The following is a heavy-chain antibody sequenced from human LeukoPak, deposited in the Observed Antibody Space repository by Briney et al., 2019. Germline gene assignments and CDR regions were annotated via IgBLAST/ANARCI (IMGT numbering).Heavy chain of an antibody. CDR2: INPNSGGT. Sequence: ASVKVSCKASGYTSTGYYMHWVRQAPGQGLEWMGRINPNSGGTNYAQKFQGRVTMTRDTSISTAYMELSRLRSDDMAVYYCARGGRTYYYDSSGISGGWFDPWGQGTLVTVSS. CDR1: GYTSTGYY. V-gene: IGHV1-2*06. J-gene: IGHJ5*02. D-gene: IGHD3-22*01. CDR3: ARGGRTYYYDSSGISGGWFDP.